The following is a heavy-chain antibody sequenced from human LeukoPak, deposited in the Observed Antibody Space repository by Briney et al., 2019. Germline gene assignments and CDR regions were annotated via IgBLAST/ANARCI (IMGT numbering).Heavy chain of an antibody. J-gene: IGHJ4*02. CDR2: VSGNGGST. V-gene: IGHV3-23*01. CDR3: AKEFDFDSLFVDY. CDR1: GFTFSSYA. D-gene: IGHD3-9*01. Sequence: GGSLRLSCAASGFTFSSYAMSWVRQAPGKGLEWVSAVSGNGGSTYYADSVKGRFTISRDNSKNTLFLQMNSLRAEDTAVYYCAKEFDFDSLFVDYWGQGTLVTVSS.